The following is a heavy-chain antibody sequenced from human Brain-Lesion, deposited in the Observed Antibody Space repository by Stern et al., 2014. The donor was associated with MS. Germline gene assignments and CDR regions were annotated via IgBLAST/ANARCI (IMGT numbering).Heavy chain of an antibody. CDR2: IYWDNDK. D-gene: IGHD3-3*01. Sequence: QVTLKESGPALVTPTQTLTLTCTFSGFSLRTDGVGVGWVRQPPAQALASLALIYWDNDKRYSPSLRSRLTITKDTSSNQVVLTMTNMDPVDTATYYCAHRRPHYASWDNGDFDYWGQGALVTVSS. CDR1: GFSLRTDGVG. CDR3: AHRRPHYASWDNGDFDY. V-gene: IGHV2-5*02. J-gene: IGHJ4*02.